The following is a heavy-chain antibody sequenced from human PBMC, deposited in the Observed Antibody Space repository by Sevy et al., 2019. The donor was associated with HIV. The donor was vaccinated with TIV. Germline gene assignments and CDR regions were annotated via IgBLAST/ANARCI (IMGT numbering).Heavy chain of an antibody. D-gene: IGHD3-22*01. CDR3: ASSYYESSGYSPLYYYGMDV. J-gene: IGHJ6*02. CDR2: FIPMFDTA. V-gene: IGHV1-69*13. CDR1: GGTFSNYA. Sequence: ASVKVSCKASGGTFSNYAISWVRHAPGQGLEWMGGFIPMFDTANSAQKFQGRVTLTADGSTSTAYMELSSLRSEDTAVYYCASSYYESSGYSPLYYYGMDVWGQGTTVTVSS.